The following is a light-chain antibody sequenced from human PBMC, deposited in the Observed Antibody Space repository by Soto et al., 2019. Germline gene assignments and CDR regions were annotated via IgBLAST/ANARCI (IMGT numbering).Light chain of an antibody. V-gene: IGLV2-14*01. CDR2: DVS. J-gene: IGLJ2*01. Sequence: QSALTQPASVSGSPGQSITISCTGTSSDVGGYNYVSWYQQHPGKAPKLMIYDVSNRPSGVSNRFSGSKSGNTASLTISGLQAEDEADYYCCSYTSTNTRVLGGGTKVTVL. CDR3: CSYTSTNTRV. CDR1: SSDVGGYNY.